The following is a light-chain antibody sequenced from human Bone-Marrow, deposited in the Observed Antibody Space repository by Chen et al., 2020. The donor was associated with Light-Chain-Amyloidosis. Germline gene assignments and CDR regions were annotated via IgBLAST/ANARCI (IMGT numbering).Light chain of an antibody. CDR1: QRISKF. J-gene: IGKJ2*01. CDR3: QERTNWPLYT. V-gene: IGKV3-11*01. Sequence: EIVLTQSPATLSLSPGERAAHSCRASQRISKFLAWYKHKPGQAPRLLIYDASIRATGIPARFSGSGSGTDFTLTINSLEPEDCAVYYCQERTNWPLYTFGQGTKLEI. CDR2: DAS.